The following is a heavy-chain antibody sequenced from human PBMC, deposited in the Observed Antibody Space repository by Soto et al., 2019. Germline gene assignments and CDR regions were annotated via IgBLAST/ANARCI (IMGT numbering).Heavy chain of an antibody. Sequence: QVQLVQSGAEVKKHGASVTVSCKTSGYPLTDFYIHWVRQAPGQGLEWMAWINPHTGDTNTALKFQGRVTMTRETSINTAFMELTRLSSDDTAVYYCAREGGAAAGALREWYLDTWGRGTLVRVSS. V-gene: IGHV1-2*02. CDR2: INPHTGDT. CDR3: AREGGAAAGALREWYLDT. D-gene: IGHD6-25*01. J-gene: IGHJ2*01. CDR1: GYPLTDFY.